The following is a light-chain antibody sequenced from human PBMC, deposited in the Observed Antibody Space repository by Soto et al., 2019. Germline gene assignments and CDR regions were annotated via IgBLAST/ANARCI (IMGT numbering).Light chain of an antibody. Sequence: VVMTQSPVTLSVSPGESATLSCRASQSVDSDLAWYQQKSGQAPRLLIYAASTRATGFPARFSGSGFGTEFTLTIGGLQSEDSAVYYCLQYKHWPPYPFGQGTKLETK. CDR2: AAS. CDR3: LQYKHWPPYP. J-gene: IGKJ2*01. V-gene: IGKV3-15*01. CDR1: QSVDSD.